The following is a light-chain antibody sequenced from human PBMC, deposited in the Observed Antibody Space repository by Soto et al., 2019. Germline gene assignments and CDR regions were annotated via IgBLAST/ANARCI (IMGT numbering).Light chain of an antibody. CDR3: SSYTGSSTLVV. CDR2: DVS. Sequence: QSALTQPASVSGSPGQSITISCTGTSSDVGGYNYVSWYQQHPGKAPKLMIYDVSNRPSGVSNRFSGSKAGNTASLTISGLQAEDVADYYCSSYTGSSTLVVFGGGTQLTVL. V-gene: IGLV2-14*01. J-gene: IGLJ2*01. CDR1: SSDVGGYNY.